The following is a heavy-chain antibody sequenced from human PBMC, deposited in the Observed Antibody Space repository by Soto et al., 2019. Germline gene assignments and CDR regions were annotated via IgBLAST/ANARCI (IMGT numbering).Heavy chain of an antibody. D-gene: IGHD2-21*01. Sequence: QVQLQESGPGLVKPSQTLSLTCTVSGGSISTGGYYWTWIRQHPGKGLEWIGYIYYSGSTYYNPSLMSRVTLSVDPSKNQSSLKLRSVTAADTAVYYCARGLSVILFDNWGQGTLVTVSS. CDR2: IYYSGST. CDR3: ARGLSVILFDN. V-gene: IGHV4-31*03. CDR1: GGSISTGGYY. J-gene: IGHJ4*02.